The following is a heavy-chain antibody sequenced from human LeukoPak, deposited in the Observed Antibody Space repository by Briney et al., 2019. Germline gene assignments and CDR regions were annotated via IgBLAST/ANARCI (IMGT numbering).Heavy chain of an antibody. D-gene: IGHD2-21*01. J-gene: IGHJ6*04. CDR2: IYTSGST. CDR3: ARGIYCGGDCHHLDV. Sequence: SSETLSLTCAVYGGSFSGYYWSWIRQPAGKGLEWIGRIYTSGSTNYNPSLKSRVTMSVDTSKNQFSLKLSSVTAADTAVYYCARGIYCGGDCHHLDVWGKGTTVTVSS. V-gene: IGHV4-59*10. CDR1: GGSFSGYY.